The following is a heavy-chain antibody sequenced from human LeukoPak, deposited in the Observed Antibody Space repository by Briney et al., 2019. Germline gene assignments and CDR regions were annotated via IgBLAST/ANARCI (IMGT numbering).Heavy chain of an antibody. CDR3: ARDLMYCDTMSCYDGDFDY. D-gene: IGHD2-2*01. CDR2: ISAYNGNT. J-gene: IGHJ4*02. CDR1: GYTFTSYG. Sequence: ASVKVSCKASGYTFTSYGISWVRQAPGQGLEWMGWISAYNGNTNYAQKLQGRVTMTTDTSTSTAYMELRSLRSDDTAVYYCARDLMYCDTMSCYDGDFDYWGQGTPVTVSS. V-gene: IGHV1-18*01.